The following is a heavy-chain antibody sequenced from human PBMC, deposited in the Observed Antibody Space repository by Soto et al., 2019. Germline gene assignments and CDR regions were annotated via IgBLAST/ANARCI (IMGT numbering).Heavy chain of an antibody. D-gene: IGHD2-8*01. CDR3: VSWVSAHFDY. Sequence: GGSLRLSCAASGFTFKSYAVSWVRQAPGKGLEWVSVITGSGDSTYYADSVKGRFTISRDNSKNTLYLQMNSLRAEDTAVYCCVSWVSAHFDYWGQGTLVTVSS. CDR1: GFTFKSYA. V-gene: IGHV3-23*01. J-gene: IGHJ4*02. CDR2: ITGSGDST.